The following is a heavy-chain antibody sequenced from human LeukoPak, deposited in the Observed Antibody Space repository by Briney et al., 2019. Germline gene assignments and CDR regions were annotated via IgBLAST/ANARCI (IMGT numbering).Heavy chain of an antibody. V-gene: IGHV3-30*18. CDR1: GFTFSSYG. J-gene: IGHJ4*02. CDR3: AKDLKALRHNLPDY. Sequence: GGSLRLSCAASGFTFSSYGMHWVRQAPGKGLEWVAVISYDGSNKYYADSVKGRFTISRDNSKNTLYLQMNSLRAEDTAVYYCAKDLKALRHNLPDYWGQGTLVTVSS. D-gene: IGHD5/OR15-5a*01. CDR2: ISYDGSNK.